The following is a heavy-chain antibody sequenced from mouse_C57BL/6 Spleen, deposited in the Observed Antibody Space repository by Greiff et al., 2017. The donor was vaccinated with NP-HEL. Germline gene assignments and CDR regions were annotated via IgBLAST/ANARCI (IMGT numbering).Heavy chain of an antibody. D-gene: IGHD1-1*01. CDR3: ASRNVITTVDYAMDY. V-gene: IGHV5-17*01. Sequence: DVKLVESGGGLVKPGGSLKLSCAASGFTFSDYGMHWVRQAPETGLEWVAYISSGSSTIYYADTVKGRFTISRDNAKNTLFLQMTRLRSEDTAMYYCASRNVITTVDYAMDYWGQGTSVTVSS. CDR1: GFTFSDYG. CDR2: ISSGSSTI. J-gene: IGHJ4*01.